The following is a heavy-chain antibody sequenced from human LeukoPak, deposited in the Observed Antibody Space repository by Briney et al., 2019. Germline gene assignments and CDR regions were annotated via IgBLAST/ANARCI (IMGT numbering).Heavy chain of an antibody. V-gene: IGHV4-59*01. CDR1: GGSISSYY. D-gene: IGHD3-3*01. CDR2: IYYSGST. J-gene: IGHJ3*01. Sequence: SETLSLTCTVSGGSISSYYWNWIRQPPGKGLEWIGYIYYSGSTNYSPSLESRVTISIDTSKNQFSLKLSSVTAADTAVYYCARGPEPGLAREWAFFDVWGQGTMVTVSS. CDR3: ARGPEPGLAREWAFFDV.